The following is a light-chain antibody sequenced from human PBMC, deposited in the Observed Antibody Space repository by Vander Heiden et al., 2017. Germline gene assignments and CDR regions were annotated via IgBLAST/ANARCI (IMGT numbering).Light chain of an antibody. Sequence: DILMTQSPLSLPVTPGEPASISCRSSQSLLHGNGYNYLHWYLQKPGQSPQLLIYLGSLRTSGVPDRFSGSGSGTDFTLKISRVEAEDVGVYYCMQTLQTSWTFGQGTKVEIK. CDR3: MQTLQTSWT. CDR1: QSLLHGNGYNY. CDR2: LGS. J-gene: IGKJ1*01. V-gene: IGKV2-28*01.